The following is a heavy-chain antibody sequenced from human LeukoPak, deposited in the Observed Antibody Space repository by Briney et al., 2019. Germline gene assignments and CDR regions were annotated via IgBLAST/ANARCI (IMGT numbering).Heavy chain of an antibody. CDR3: ARNRLYDILTGYYQHDAFDI. CDR2: MNPNSGNT. CDR1: GYTFTSYD. J-gene: IGHJ3*02. D-gene: IGHD3-9*01. Sequence: ASVKVSCKASGYTFTSYDINWVRQATGQGLEWMGWMNPNSGNTGYAQKFQGRVTMTRNTSISTAYMELSSLRSEDMAVYYCARNRLYDILTGYYQHDAFDIWGQGTMVTVSS. V-gene: IGHV1-8*01.